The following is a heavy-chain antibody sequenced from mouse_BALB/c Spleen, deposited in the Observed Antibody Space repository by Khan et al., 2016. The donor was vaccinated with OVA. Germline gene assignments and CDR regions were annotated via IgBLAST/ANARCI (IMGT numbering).Heavy chain of an antibody. CDR3: AREAYRYDEYYFDY. D-gene: IGHD2-14*01. CDR1: GFTFSSYV. Sequence: EVQLQESGGSSVKPGGSLKLSCAVSGFTFSSYVMSWVRQTPEKRLEWVASISSGGSTYYPDSVKGRITISRDNARNIVNLQMSSLRSEDMAIYYCAREAYRYDEYYFDYWGQGTTLTVSS. J-gene: IGHJ2*01. V-gene: IGHV5-6-5*01. CDR2: ISSGGST.